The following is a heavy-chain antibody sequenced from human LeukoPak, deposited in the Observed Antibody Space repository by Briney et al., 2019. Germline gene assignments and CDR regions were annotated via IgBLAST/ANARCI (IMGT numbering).Heavy chain of an antibody. CDR1: GFTFSGSA. D-gene: IGHD3-3*01. V-gene: IGHV3-73*01. J-gene: IGHJ4*02. CDR2: IRSKANSYAT. Sequence: GGSLRLSCAASGFTFSGSAMHWVRQASGKGLEWVGRIRSKANSYATAYAASVKGRFTISRDDSKNTAYPQMNSLKTEDTAVYYCTRYYDFWSGDIGGFDYWGQGTLVTVSS. CDR3: TRYYDFWSGDIGGFDY.